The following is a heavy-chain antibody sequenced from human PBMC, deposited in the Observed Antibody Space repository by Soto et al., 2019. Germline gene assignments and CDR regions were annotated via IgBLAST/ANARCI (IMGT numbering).Heavy chain of an antibody. V-gene: IGHV1-2*02. D-gene: IGHD2-2*01. CDR3: ARNIPAGPDDIYYYYGMDV. J-gene: IGHJ6*02. CDR1: GYTFTGYY. Sequence: ASVKVSCKASGYTFTGYYMHWVRQAPGQGLEWMGWINPNSGGTNYAQKFQGRVTMTRDTSISTAYMELSRLRSDDTAVYYCARNIPAGPDDIYYYYGMDVWGQGTTVTVSS. CDR2: INPNSGGT.